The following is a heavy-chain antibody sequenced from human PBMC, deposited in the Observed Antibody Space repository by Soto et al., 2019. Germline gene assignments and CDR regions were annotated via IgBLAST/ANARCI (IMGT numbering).Heavy chain of an antibody. CDR3: AGGGTRSKELLTY. Sequence: VRLPASGPGLVKPSETLSLTCTVFGDSINTYYWSLIRQPAGKGLEWIGRIYSIGSANYNPSLSGRGTMSVDTSTNEVSLTVTSVTAADPAISYCAGGGTRSKELLTYWGNGTLFTFSS. D-gene: IGHD1-26*01. CDR2: IYSIGSA. J-gene: IGHJ4*01. CDR1: GDSINTYY. V-gene: IGHV4-4*07.